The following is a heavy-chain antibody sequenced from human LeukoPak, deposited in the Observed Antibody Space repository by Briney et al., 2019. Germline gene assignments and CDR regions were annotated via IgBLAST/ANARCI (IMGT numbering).Heavy chain of an antibody. Sequence: SVKVSCKASGGTFSSYAISWVRQAPGQGLEWMGRIIPILGIANYAQKFQGRVTITADKSTSTAYMELSSLRSEDTAVYYRASRIQLWTPLGFDYWGQGTLVTVSS. J-gene: IGHJ4*02. CDR2: IIPILGIA. CDR1: GGTFSSYA. CDR3: ASRIQLWTPLGFDY. V-gene: IGHV1-69*04. D-gene: IGHD5-18*01.